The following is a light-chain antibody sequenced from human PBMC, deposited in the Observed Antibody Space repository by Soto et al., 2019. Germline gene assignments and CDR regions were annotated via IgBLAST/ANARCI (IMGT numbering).Light chain of an antibody. CDR2: GAS. CDR3: QQYGRSPLT. J-gene: IGKJ4*01. CDR1: QSVSNNY. V-gene: IGKV3-20*01. Sequence: ETVLTQSPGTLSLSPGEGATLSCRASQSVSNNYLAWYQQKPGQAPRLLIYGASSRATGIPDRFSGSGSATDFTLTISRLEPEDFAMYYCQQYGRSPLTFGGGTKV.